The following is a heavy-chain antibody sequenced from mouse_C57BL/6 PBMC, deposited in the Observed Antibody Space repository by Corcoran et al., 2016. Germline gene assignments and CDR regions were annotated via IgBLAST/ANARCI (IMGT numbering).Heavy chain of an antibody. J-gene: IGHJ1*03. D-gene: IGHD3-3*01. Sequence: EVQLQQSGPELVKPGASVKIPCKASGYTFTDYNMDWVKQSHGKSLEWIGDINPNNGGTIYNQKFKGKATLTVDKSSSTAYMELRSLTSEDSAVYYCARSEVGQDCYFDVCGTGTTVTVSS. V-gene: IGHV1-18*01. CDR2: INPNNGGT. CDR1: GYTFTDYN. CDR3: ARSEVGQDCYFDV.